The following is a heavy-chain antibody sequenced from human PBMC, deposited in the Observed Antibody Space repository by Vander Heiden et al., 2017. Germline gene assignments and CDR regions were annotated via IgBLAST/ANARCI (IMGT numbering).Heavy chain of an antibody. CDR3: ARDSLPYYSYYYGMNV. J-gene: IGHJ6*02. Sequence: QVLLVESGGGLVQPVRSLRLSCAASGLTFGSYGMPWVRQGPGKGLEGVAVIWYDGSNKYYAGSEKGRFTISRDNSQNTLYLQMNSLRAEDTAVYYCARDSLPYYSYYYGMNVWGQGTTVTVSS. CDR1: GLTFGSYG. CDR2: IWYDGSNK. V-gene: IGHV3-33*01. D-gene: IGHD2-15*01.